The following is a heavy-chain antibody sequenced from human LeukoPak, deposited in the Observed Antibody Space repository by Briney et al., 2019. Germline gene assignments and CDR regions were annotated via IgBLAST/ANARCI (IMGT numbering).Heavy chain of an antibody. CDR3: ARGAVSSGSPADY. CDR2: ISSSSSYI. D-gene: IGHD1-26*01. J-gene: IGHJ4*02. Sequence: GGSLRLSCAASGFTFSTYSMSWVRQAPGKGLEWVSSISSSSSYIHYADSVKGRFNVSRDYAKNSVYLQMNNLRAEDTAVYYCARGAVSSGSPADYWGQGTLVAVSP. CDR1: GFTFSTYS. V-gene: IGHV3-21*01.